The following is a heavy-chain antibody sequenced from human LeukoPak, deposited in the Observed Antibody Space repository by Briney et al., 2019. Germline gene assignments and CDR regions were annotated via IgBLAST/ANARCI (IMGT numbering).Heavy chain of an antibody. CDR2: ISYDGSNK. Sequence: GGSLRLSCAASGFTFSSYAMHWVRQAPGKGLEWVAVISYDGSNKYYADSVKGRLTISRDNSKNTLYLQMNSLRAEDTAVYYCAREGSSSRAYYYYYMDVWGKGTTVTVSS. D-gene: IGHD6-13*01. J-gene: IGHJ6*03. CDR1: GFTFSSYA. CDR3: AREGSSSRAYYYYYMDV. V-gene: IGHV3-30*04.